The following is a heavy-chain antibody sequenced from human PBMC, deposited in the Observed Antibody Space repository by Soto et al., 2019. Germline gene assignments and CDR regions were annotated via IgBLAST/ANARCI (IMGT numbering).Heavy chain of an antibody. D-gene: IGHD3-10*01. Sequence: QVQLVQAGAEVKKPGASVKVSCKASGYTFSNYLLHWVRQAPGQGLEWMGWINAGSGHTKYSQNCQGRVTFTRDTSATTAYIELSSLRSEDTAVYYCASPSYGSGRYYWGQGTLVTVSS. J-gene: IGHJ4*02. CDR3: ASPSYGSGRYY. V-gene: IGHV1-3*01. CDR2: INAGSGHT. CDR1: GYTFSNYL.